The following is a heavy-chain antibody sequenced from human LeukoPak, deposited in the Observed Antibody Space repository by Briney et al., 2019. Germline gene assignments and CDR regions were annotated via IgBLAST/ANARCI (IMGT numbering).Heavy chain of an antibody. D-gene: IGHD2-15*01. CDR2: ISDNGGYT. V-gene: IGHV3-23*01. CDR1: GFTVSTNY. CDR3: AKQLGYCSDGSCYFPY. J-gene: IGHJ4*02. Sequence: GGSLRLSCAASGFTVSTNYMIWVRRAPGKGLEWVSVISDNGGYTYYADSVQGRFTISRDNSKSTLCLQMNSLRAEDTAVYYCAKQLGYCSDGSCYFPYWGQGTLVTVSS.